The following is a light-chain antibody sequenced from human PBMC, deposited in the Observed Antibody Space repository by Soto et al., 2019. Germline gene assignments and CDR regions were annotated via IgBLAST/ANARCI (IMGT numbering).Light chain of an antibody. Sequence: EIVLTQSPDTLSLSPGERATLSCRASQSVSSDYLAWYQQKPGQAPRLLLYGASNRATAIPDRFSGSGSGTDFTLTISRLEPEDFAVYSCQQYGSSPYTFGQGTKLEI. J-gene: IGKJ2*01. CDR2: GAS. V-gene: IGKV3-20*01. CDR3: QQYGSSPYT. CDR1: QSVSSDY.